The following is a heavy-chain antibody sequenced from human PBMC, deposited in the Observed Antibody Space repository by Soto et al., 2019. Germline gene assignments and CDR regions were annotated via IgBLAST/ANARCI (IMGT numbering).Heavy chain of an antibody. Sequence: SETLSLTCAVYGGSFSGYYWSWIRQPPGKGLEWIGEINHSGSTNYNPSLKSRVTISVDTSKNQFSLKLSSVTAADTAVYYCARGRLLGHSVDIVATFTPNSVYFDYWGQGTLVTVSS. CDR3: ARGRLLGHSVDIVATFTPNSVYFDY. V-gene: IGHV4-34*01. CDR2: INHSGST. D-gene: IGHD5-12*01. CDR1: GGSFSGYY. J-gene: IGHJ4*02.